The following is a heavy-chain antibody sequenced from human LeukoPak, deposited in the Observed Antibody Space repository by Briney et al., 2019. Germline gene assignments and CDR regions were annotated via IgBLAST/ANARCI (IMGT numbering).Heavy chain of an antibody. CDR3: ARGLVGLDY. V-gene: IGHV4-39*07. CDR1: GASISSSTYY. CDR2: IYPSGLT. J-gene: IGHJ4*02. D-gene: IGHD2-21*01. Sequence: SETLSLTCTVSGASISSSTYYWAWIRQPPGKSLEWIGSIYPSGLTYYHPSLKSRLTISSDTSNNQFSLKLSSVTAADTAVYYCARGLVGLDYWGQGTLVTVSS.